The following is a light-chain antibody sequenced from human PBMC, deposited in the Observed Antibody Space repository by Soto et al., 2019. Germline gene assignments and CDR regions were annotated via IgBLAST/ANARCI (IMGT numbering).Light chain of an antibody. CDR3: QQYYSSQWT. J-gene: IGKJ1*01. V-gene: IGKV4-1*01. Sequence: DIVMTQSPDSLSISLGERATINFMSSQSVLSTSNNKNFLAWYQQKPRQPPQLLISWASTRESGVPDRFSGSGSGTDFTLTISSLQAEDVAVYYCQQYYSSQWTFGQGTKVDIK. CDR2: WAS. CDR1: QSVLSTSNNKNF.